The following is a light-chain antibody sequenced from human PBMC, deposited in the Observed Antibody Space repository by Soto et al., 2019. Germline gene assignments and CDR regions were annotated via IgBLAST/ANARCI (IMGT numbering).Light chain of an antibody. Sequence: EIILTKSPGTLSLSPRERATLSCRASQSVSGSYLAWYQQKPGQAPRLLIYAASNRATGIPARFSGSGSGTEFTLTISSLQSEDFAVYYCHHYNSWPYTLGQGTNVDIK. CDR2: AAS. CDR1: QSVSGSY. V-gene: IGKV3D-15*01. J-gene: IGKJ2*01. CDR3: HHYNSWPYT.